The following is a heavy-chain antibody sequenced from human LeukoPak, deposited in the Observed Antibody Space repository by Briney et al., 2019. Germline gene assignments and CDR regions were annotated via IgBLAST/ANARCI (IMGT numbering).Heavy chain of an antibody. CDR1: GFTFSSYS. Sequence: GGSLRLSCAASGFTFSSYSTNWVRQAPGKGLEWVSSISSSSSYIYYADSVKGRFTISRDNAKNSLYLQMNSLRAEDTAVYYCARDGVGATAVFDYWGQGTLVTVSS. CDR3: ARDGVGATAVFDY. V-gene: IGHV3-21*01. J-gene: IGHJ4*02. D-gene: IGHD1-26*01. CDR2: ISSSSSYI.